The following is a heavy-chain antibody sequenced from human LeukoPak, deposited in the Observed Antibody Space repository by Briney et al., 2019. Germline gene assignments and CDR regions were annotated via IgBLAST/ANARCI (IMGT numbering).Heavy chain of an antibody. CDR3: ARDSPLSPFHY. J-gene: IGHJ4*02. V-gene: IGHV1-2*02. CDR1: GYTFTGYH. Sequence: GASVMVSCKASGYTFTGYHMHWVRQAPGEGLEGMGWINPKSGGTNFAQKFQGRVTMTRDTSISTAYMELSGLRSDDTAVYYCARDSPLSPFHYWGQGTLVTVSS. CDR2: INPKSGGT.